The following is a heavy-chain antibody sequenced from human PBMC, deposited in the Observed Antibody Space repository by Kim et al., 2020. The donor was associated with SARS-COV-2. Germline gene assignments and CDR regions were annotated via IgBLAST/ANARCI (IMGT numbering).Heavy chain of an antibody. CDR3: ARDTYDYICGSYRDAFDI. J-gene: IGHJ3*02. Sequence: ASVKVSCKASGYTFTSYGISWVRQAPGQGLEWMGWISAYNGNTNYAQKLQGRVTMTTDTSTSTAYMELRSLRSDDTAVYYCARDTYDYICGSYRDAFDIWGQGTMVTVSS. CDR2: ISAYNGNT. CDR1: GYTFTSYG. D-gene: IGHD3-16*02. V-gene: IGHV1-18*01.